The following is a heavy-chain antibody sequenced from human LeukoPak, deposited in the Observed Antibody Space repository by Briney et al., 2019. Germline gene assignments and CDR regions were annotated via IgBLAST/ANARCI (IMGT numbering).Heavy chain of an antibody. CDR1: GYSFTDYY. J-gene: IGHJ5*02. CDR2: INTNSGGT. V-gene: IGHV1-2*02. Sequence: ASVKVSCKTSGYSFTDYYMHWVRQAPGQGLEWMGWINTNSGGTSSAQKFQGRVTMTRDTSITTVYMEVSWLTSDDTAIYYCARADRLDGGPYLIGPWGQGTLVTVSS. D-gene: IGHD2-21*01. CDR3: ARADRLDGGPYLIGP.